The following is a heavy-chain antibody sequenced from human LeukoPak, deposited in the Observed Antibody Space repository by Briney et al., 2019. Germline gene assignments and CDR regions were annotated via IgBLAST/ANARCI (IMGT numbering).Heavy chain of an antibody. CDR3: ARGGNSFLLYY. Sequence: GGSLRLSCAASGFTFSSYSMNWVRQAPGKGLEWVSSISSSSSYIYYADSVKGRFTISRDNAKNSLYLQINTLRAEDTAVYYCARGGNSFLLYYWGQGTLVTVSS. D-gene: IGHD4-23*01. V-gene: IGHV3-21*01. J-gene: IGHJ4*02. CDR2: ISSSSSYI. CDR1: GFTFSSYS.